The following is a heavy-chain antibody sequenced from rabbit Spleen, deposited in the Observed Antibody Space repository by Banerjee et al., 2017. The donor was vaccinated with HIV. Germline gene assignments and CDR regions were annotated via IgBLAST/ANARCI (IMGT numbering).Heavy chain of an antibody. CDR2: IDVNSPST. J-gene: IGHJ6*01. V-gene: IGHV1S45*01. Sequence: QEQLEESGGDLVKPEGSLTLTCTASGFSFSSRYYMCWVRQAPGKGLEWIACIDVNSPSTHYASWAKGRFTISKASSITVTLQVTSLTAADTATYFCARGIPYGYAGDSYPPYGMDLWGPGTLVTVS. CDR1: GFSFSSRYY. D-gene: IGHD6-1*01. CDR3: ARGIPYGYAGDSYPPYGMDL.